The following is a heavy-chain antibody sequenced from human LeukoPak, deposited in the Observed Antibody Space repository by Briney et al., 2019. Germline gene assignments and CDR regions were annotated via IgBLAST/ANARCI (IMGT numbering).Heavy chain of an antibody. CDR1: GDSFNSDDQY. CDR2: IHPSGML. CDR3: SRGLDSRKLGY. D-gene: IGHD3-22*01. V-gene: IGHV4-31*03. J-gene: IGHJ4*02. Sequence: PSETLSLTCTVSGDSFNSDDQYWNWIRQSPGKGLEGIGSIHPSGMLYNNPSLESRVTMSRDTSKNQFTLNLNSVTAADTAVYFCSRGLDSRKLGYWGQGILVTVSS.